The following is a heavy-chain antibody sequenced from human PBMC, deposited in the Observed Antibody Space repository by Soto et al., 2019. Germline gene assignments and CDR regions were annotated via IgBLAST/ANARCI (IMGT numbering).Heavy chain of an antibody. Sequence: QVQLQQWGAGLLKPSETLSLTCAVYGGSFSGYYWSWIRQPPGKGLEWLGEINHSGSTNYNPSLKSRVTISVDTSKNQFSLKLSSVTAADTAVYYCARVMDRSSSTHIPFDYWGQGTLVTVSS. J-gene: IGHJ4*02. CDR2: INHSGST. CDR1: GGSFSGYY. V-gene: IGHV4-34*01. D-gene: IGHD6-6*01. CDR3: ARVMDRSSSTHIPFDY.